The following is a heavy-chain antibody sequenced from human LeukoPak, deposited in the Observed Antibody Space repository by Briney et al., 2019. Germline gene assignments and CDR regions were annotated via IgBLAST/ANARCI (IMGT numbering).Heavy chain of an antibody. D-gene: IGHD6-6*01. CDR3: AGGSSPREYYFDY. J-gene: IGHJ4*02. CDR1: GFTFSDYA. Sequence: GGSLRLSCAAPGFTFSDYAMSWVRQAPGKGLEWVATISAGGGSIDYADSVKGRFTISRDNAKNSLYLLMNSLRDEDTAIYYCAGGSSPREYYFDYWGQGTLATVSS. CDR2: ISAGGGSI. V-gene: IGHV3-23*01.